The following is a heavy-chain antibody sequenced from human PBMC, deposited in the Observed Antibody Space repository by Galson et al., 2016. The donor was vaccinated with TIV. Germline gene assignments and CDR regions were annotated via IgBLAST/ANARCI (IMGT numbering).Heavy chain of an antibody. V-gene: IGHV3-20*04. D-gene: IGHD5-18*01. CDR1: GFVFGDFA. Sequence: LRLSCAASGFVFGDFAMTWVRQVPGKGLEWVSGVSWTGTYTKYADSVKGRFTISRDNAKKSLYLQMTSLRAEDTALYYCSKDLSQSIDTYENIAFDIWGQGTLVTVPS. CDR3: SKDLSQSIDTYENIAFDI. J-gene: IGHJ3*02. CDR2: VSWTGTYT.